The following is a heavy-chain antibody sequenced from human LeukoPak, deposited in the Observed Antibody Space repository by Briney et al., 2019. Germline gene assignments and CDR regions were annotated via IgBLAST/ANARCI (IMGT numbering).Heavy chain of an antibody. Sequence: GGSLRLSCAASGFTFSSYNMNWVRQAPGKGLEWVSSITSGSSYIYYADSVKGRFTISRDNAKNSLYLQMNSLRAEDTAVYYCARLKLLWSNYFDYWGQGTLVTVSS. CDR3: ARLKLLWSNYFDY. CDR2: ITSGSSYI. CDR1: GFTFSSYN. V-gene: IGHV3-21*01. J-gene: IGHJ4*02. D-gene: IGHD2-2*01.